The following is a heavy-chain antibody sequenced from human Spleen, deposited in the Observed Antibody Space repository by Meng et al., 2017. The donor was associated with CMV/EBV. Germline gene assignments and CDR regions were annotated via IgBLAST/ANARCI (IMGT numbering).Heavy chain of an antibody. V-gene: IGHV3-9*01. D-gene: IGHD3-3*01. CDR3: AKDIWSRNEFWSGSPYGMDV. CDR2: ISWNSGSI. CDR1: GFTFDDYA. Sequence: SLKISCAASGFTFDDYAMHWVRQAPGKGLEWVSGISWNSGSIGYADSVKGRFTISRDNAKNSLYLQMNSLRAEDTALYYCAKDIWSRNEFWSGSPYGMDVWGQGTTVTVSS. J-gene: IGHJ6*02.